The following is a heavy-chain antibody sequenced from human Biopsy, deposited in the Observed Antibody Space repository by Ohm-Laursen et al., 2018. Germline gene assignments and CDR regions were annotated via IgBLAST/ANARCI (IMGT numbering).Heavy chain of an antibody. Sequence: SETLSLTCAVSGYSVTNDYYWGWIRQPPGKGLEWIGNIYYDGITYYNPSLKSRVAMSVDTSKNQFSLRLTSVTAADTAVYYCARVAGGYAYYYGMDVWGQGTTAIVSS. CDR1: GYSVTNDYY. V-gene: IGHV4-38-2*01. J-gene: IGHJ6*02. CDR3: ARVAGGYAYYYGMDV. CDR2: IYYDGIT. D-gene: IGHD5-12*01.